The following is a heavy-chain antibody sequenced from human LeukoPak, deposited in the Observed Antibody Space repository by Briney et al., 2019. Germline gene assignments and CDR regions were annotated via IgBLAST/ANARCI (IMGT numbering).Heavy chain of an antibody. CDR2: MSYDGRNK. Sequence: PGGSLRLSCAASGFTFTTYALHWVRQAPGKGLEWVAVMSYDGRNKYYADSVKGRFTISRDNSKNTLYLQMNSLTAEDTAIYYCARDLQDPGGGDCGPPDYWGQGTLVTVSS. V-gene: IGHV3-30*04. CDR1: GFTFTTYA. CDR3: ARDLQDPGGGDCGPPDY. J-gene: IGHJ4*02. D-gene: IGHD2-21*02.